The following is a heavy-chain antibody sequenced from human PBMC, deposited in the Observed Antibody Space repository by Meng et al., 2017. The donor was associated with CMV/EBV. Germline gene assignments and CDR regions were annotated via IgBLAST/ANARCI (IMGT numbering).Heavy chain of an antibody. Sequence: QVQLVESGGGVKRPESSVKVSCKASGGTFSSYAISWVRQAPGQGLEWMGGIIPIFGTANYAQKFQGRVTITADESTSTAYMELSSLRSEDTAVYYCARGVIEMATRVGLRYWGQGTLVTVSS. CDR1: GGTFSSYA. CDR2: IIPIFGTA. J-gene: IGHJ4*02. D-gene: IGHD5-24*01. CDR3: ARGVIEMATRVGLRY. V-gene: IGHV1-69*12.